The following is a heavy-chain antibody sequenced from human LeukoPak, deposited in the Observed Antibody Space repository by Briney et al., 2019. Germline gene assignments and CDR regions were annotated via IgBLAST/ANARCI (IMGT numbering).Heavy chain of an antibody. V-gene: IGHV5-51*01. CDR2: IYPDDSDT. Sequence: GESLKISCKASSYNFPNYWIGWVRQKPGKGLEWMGIIYPDDSDTRYSPSFQGQVTISADKSISTAYLQWSSLKASDTAMYYCAVTGGVSPPWGQGTQVTVSS. CDR3: AVTGGVSPP. J-gene: IGHJ5*02. CDR1: SYNFPNYW. D-gene: IGHD2-8*02.